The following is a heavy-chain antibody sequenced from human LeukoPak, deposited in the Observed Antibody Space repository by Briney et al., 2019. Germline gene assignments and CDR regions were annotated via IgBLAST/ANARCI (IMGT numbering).Heavy chain of an antibody. D-gene: IGHD6-19*01. CDR2: IYYSGST. V-gene: IGHV4-59*08. Sequence: SETLSLTCTVSVGSISSYFWSWIRQPPGKGLEWIVYIYYSGSTKSNPSLTSRVTISVDTSKNQFSLKLSSVTSADTAVYYCATTRDSGGWYFFDSWGQGTPVTVSS. CDR3: ATTRDSGGWYFFDS. J-gene: IGHJ4*02. CDR1: VGSISSYF.